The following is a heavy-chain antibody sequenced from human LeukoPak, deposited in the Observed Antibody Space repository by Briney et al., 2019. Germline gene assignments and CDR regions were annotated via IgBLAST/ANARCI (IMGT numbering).Heavy chain of an antibody. V-gene: IGHV1-18*01. CDR2: ISAYNGNT. Sequence: ASVKVSCKASGYTFTSYGISWVRQAPGQGLEWMGWISAYNGNTNYAQKLQGRVTMTTDTSTSTAYMELRSLRSDDTAVYYCARRGYCSGGSCWDAFDIWGQGTMVTVSS. J-gene: IGHJ3*02. CDR3: ARRGYCSGGSCWDAFDI. D-gene: IGHD2-15*01. CDR1: GYTFTSYG.